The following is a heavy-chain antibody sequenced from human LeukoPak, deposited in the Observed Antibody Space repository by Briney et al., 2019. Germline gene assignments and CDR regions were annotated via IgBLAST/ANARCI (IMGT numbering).Heavy chain of an antibody. CDR2: IIPILGIA. Sequence: SVKVSCKASGGTFSSYAISWVRQAPGQGLEWMGRIIPILGIANYAQKFQGRVTITADKSTSTAYMELSSLRSEGTAVYYCARQSSGYYYVDYWGQGTLVTVSS. J-gene: IGHJ4*02. CDR1: GGTFSSYA. V-gene: IGHV1-69*04. D-gene: IGHD3-22*01. CDR3: ARQSSGYYYVDY.